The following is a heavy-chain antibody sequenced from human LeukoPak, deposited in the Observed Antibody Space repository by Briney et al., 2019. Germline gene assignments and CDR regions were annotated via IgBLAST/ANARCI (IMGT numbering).Heavy chain of an antibody. Sequence: PGGSLRLSCAASGFTFSSYAMSWVRQAPGKGLEWVSSISSSSSYIYYADSVKGRFTISRDNAKNSLYLQMNSLRAEDTAVYYCARGRMETYYYDSSGYSTADYWGQGTLVTVSS. D-gene: IGHD3-22*01. CDR1: GFTFSSYA. CDR3: ARGRMETYYYDSSGYSTADY. V-gene: IGHV3-21*01. J-gene: IGHJ4*02. CDR2: ISSSSSYI.